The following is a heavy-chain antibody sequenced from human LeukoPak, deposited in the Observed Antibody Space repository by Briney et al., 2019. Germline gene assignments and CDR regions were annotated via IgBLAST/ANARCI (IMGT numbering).Heavy chain of an antibody. CDR1: GFTFSHYY. CDR3: GRDLPTVTSIDY. D-gene: IGHD4-17*01. J-gene: IGHJ4*02. CDR2: ISGSSGYI. Sequence: GGSLRLSCAASGFTFSHYYMTWVRQAPGKGLEWVSSISGSSGYIFYADSVEGRFTISRDNAKNSLYLQMNSLRAEDTAVYYCGRDLPTVTSIDYWGQGTLVTVSS. V-gene: IGHV3-21*06.